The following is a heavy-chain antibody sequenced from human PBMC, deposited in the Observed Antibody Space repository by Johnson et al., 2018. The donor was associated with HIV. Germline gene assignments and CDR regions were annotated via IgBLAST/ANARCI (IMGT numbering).Heavy chain of an antibody. J-gene: IGHJ3*02. CDR3: ARARWYLGGGSCCAFDI. CDR1: GFTFSSYW. D-gene: IGHD2-15*01. CDR2: MNQGSEK. V-gene: IGHV3-7*01. Sequence: MQLVESGGGLVQPGGSLRLSCAASGFTFSSYWMSWVRQAPGKGLEWVASMNQGSEKYYVDSVQGRFTISRDNAKNSLYLQMNSLRAEDTAVYYCARARWYLGGGSCCAFDIWGQGTMVTVSS.